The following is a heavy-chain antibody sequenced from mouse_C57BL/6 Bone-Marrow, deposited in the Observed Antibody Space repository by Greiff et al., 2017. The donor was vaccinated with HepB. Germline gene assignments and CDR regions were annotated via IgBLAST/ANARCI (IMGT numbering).Heavy chain of an antibody. D-gene: IGHD2-5*01. CDR2: ISDGGSYT. J-gene: IGHJ3*01. CDR1: GFTFSSYA. Sequence: DVKLVESGGGLVKPGGSLKLSCAASGFTFSSYAMSWVRQTPEKRLEWVATISDGGSYTYYPDNVKGRFTISRDNAKNNLYLQMSHLKSEDTAMYYCARHYYSNYGFAYWGQGTLVTVSA. CDR3: ARHYYSNYGFAY. V-gene: IGHV5-4*03.